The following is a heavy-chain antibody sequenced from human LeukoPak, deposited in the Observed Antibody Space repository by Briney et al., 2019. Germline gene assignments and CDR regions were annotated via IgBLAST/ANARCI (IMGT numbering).Heavy chain of an antibody. CDR2: IWYDGSDN. CDR3: AREYSRAFDY. J-gene: IGHJ4*02. D-gene: IGHD2-21*01. V-gene: IGHV3-33*01. Sequence: PGGSLRLSCVASGFTFINYGMHGVRQALGKGLEWVAVIWYDGSDNDNADSVKGRFTISRDNSKNTLYLQMNSLRAEDTAVYYCAREYSRAFDYWGQGTLVTVSS. CDR1: GFTFINYG.